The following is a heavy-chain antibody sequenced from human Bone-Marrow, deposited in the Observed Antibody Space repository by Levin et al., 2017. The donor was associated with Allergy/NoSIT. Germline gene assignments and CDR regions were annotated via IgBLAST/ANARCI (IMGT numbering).Heavy chain of an antibody. D-gene: IGHD6-6*01. V-gene: IGHV3-74*01. J-gene: IGHJ5*02. CDR1: GFTFSSYW. Sequence: GGSLRLSCAASGFTFSSYWMHWVRQAPGKGLVWVSRINSDGSSTSYADSVKGRFTISRDNAKNTLYLQMNSLRAEDTAVYYCARSSVAARPGHWFDPWGQGTLVTVSS. CDR3: ARSSVAARPGHWFDP. CDR2: INSDGSST.